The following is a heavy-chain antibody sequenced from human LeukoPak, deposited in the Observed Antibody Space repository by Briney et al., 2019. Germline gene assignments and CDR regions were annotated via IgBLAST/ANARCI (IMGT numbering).Heavy chain of an antibody. CDR1: GFTFGDYA. J-gene: IGHJ4*02. CDR3: TRDFMASIGSYFGGFDY. Sequence: GGSLRLSCTASGFTFGDYAMSWVRQAPGKGLEWVGFIRRKAYGGTTEYAASVKGRFTISRDDSESIAYLQMNSLKTEDSAVYYCTRDFMASIGSYFGGFDYWGQGTLVTVSS. D-gene: IGHD1-26*01. V-gene: IGHV3-49*04. CDR2: IRRKAYGGTT.